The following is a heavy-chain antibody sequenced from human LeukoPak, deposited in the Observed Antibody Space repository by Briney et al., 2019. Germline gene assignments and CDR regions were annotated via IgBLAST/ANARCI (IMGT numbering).Heavy chain of an antibody. J-gene: IGHJ4*02. Sequence: PSETLSLTCTVSGGSISSGGYYWSWIRQPPGKGLEWIGYIYYSGSTYYNPSLKSRVTISVDTSKNQFSLKLSSVTAADTAVYYCARGGDVRLSLSFDYWGQGTLVTVSS. V-gene: IGHV4-31*03. CDR1: GGSISSGGYY. CDR3: ARGGDVRLSLSFDY. CDR2: IYYSGST.